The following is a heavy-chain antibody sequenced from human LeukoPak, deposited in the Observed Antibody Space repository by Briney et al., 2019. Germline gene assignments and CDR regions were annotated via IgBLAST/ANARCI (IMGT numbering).Heavy chain of an antibody. Sequence: SETLSLTCTVSGGSISSYYWSWIRQPPGKGLEWIGYIYYSGSTNYNPSLKSRVTISVDTSKNQFSLKLSSVTAADTAVYYCASTPLGVDAWSGSYKSDWFDPWGQGTLVTVSS. J-gene: IGHJ5*02. CDR2: IYYSGST. D-gene: IGHD1-26*01. CDR3: ASTPLGVDAWSGSYKSDWFDP. V-gene: IGHV4-59*01. CDR1: GGSISSYY.